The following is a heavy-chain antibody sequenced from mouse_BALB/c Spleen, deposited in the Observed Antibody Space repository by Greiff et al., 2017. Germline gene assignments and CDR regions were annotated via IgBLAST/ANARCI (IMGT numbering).Heavy chain of an antibody. CDR1: GFNIKDTY. CDR2: IAPGSGST. J-gene: IGHJ3*01. CDR3: AREELWFSFAY. D-gene: IGHD2-2*01. Sequence: EVQLQQSGAELVKPGASVKLSCTASGFNIKDTYMHWVKQRPGQGLEWIGRIAPGSGSTYYNEMFKGKATLTVDTSSSTAYIQLSSLSSEDSAVYFCAREELWFSFAYWGQGTLVTVSA. V-gene: IGHV14-3*02.